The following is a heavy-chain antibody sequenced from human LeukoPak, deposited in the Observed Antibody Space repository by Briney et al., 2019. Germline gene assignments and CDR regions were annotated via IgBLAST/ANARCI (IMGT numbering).Heavy chain of an antibody. CDR1: GGSISSSSYY. CDR2: IYYSGST. V-gene: IGHV4-39*07. CDR3: AREIQDYYDSSGRCFDY. Sequence: SETLSLTCAVSGGSISSSSYYWGWIRQPPGKGLEWIGSIYYSGSTYYNPSLKSRVTISVDTSKNQFSLKLSSVTAADTAVYYCAREIQDYYDSSGRCFDYWGQGTLVTVSS. J-gene: IGHJ4*02. D-gene: IGHD3-22*01.